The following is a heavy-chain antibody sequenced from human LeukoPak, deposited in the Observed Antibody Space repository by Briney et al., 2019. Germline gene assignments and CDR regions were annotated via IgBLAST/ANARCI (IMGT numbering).Heavy chain of an antibody. Sequence: SEPLSLTCTVSGGSISSSSYYWGWIRQPPGKGLEWIGSIYYSGSTYYNPSLKSRVTISVDTSKNQFSLKLSSVTAADTAVYYCARQGATTTDAFDIWGQGTMVTVSS. V-gene: IGHV4-39*01. CDR3: ARQGATTTDAFDI. CDR1: GGSISSSSYY. CDR2: IYYSGST. J-gene: IGHJ3*02. D-gene: IGHD1-26*01.